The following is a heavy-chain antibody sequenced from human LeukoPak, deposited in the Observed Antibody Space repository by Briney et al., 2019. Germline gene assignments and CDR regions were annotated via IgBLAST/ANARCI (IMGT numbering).Heavy chain of an antibody. D-gene: IGHD6-19*01. V-gene: IGHV4-38-2*02. CDR1: GYPISSGYF. J-gene: IGHJ3*01. Sequence: PSETLSLTCTVSGYPISSGYFWGWIRQPPGKGLEYIGSIFHSGYTFYDPSLKSRLTLSVGTSKNQFSLRLSSVTAADTAVYYCARETEKQWQYWGQGTMVTVSS. CDR2: IFHSGYT. CDR3: ARETEKQWQY.